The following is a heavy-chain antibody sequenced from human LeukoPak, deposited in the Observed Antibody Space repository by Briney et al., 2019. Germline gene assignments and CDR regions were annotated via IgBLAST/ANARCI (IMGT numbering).Heavy chain of an antibody. CDR2: IYYSGST. CDR3: ARRPTIFGVLH. V-gene: IGHV4-59*01. D-gene: IGHD3-3*01. CDR1: GGSISSYY. Sequence: PSETLSLTCTVSGGSISSYYWSWIRQPPGKGLEWIGYIYYSGSTNYNPSLKSRVTISVDTSKNQFSLKLSSVTAADTAVYYCARRPTIFGVLHWGQGTLVTVSS. J-gene: IGHJ4*02.